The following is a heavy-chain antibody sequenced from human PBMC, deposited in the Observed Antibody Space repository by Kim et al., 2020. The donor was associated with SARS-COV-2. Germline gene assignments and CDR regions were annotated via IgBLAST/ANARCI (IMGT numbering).Heavy chain of an antibody. V-gene: IGHV1-18*04. J-gene: IGHJ4*02. CDR2: ISSYNGNK. CDR1: GYTFSRYG. CDR3: ARDGAITGINSDY. Sequence: ASVKVSCKASGYTFSRYGVSWVRQAPGQGLEWMGWISSYNGNKYYTEKFQGRVTMTTDTSTSTAYMELRSLRSDDTAVYFCARDGAITGINSDYWGQGTLVTVSS. D-gene: IGHD1-1*01.